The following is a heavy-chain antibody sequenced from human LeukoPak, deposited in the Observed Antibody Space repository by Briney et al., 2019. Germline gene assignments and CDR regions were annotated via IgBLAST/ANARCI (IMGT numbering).Heavy chain of an antibody. Sequence: GGSLRLSCAASGFTFSSYAMSWVRQAPGKGLEWVSAISGSGGSTYYADSVKGRLTISRDNSKNTLYLQMNSLRAEDTAVYYCAKEILRYFDWLSEFDYWGQGTLVTVSS. CDR3: AKEILRYFDWLSEFDY. D-gene: IGHD3-9*01. CDR1: GFTFSSYA. J-gene: IGHJ4*02. V-gene: IGHV3-23*01. CDR2: ISGSGGST.